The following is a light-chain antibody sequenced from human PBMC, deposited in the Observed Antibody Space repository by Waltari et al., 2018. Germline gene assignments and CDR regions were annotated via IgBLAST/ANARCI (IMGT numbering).Light chain of an antibody. J-gene: IGKJ5*01. Sequence: EIVLTPSPGTLSLSPGERATLPCRASQSVSSSYLAWYQQKPGQAPRLLIYGASSRATGIPDRFSGSGSGTDFTLTISRLEPEDFAVYYCQQYGSSPAAFGQGTRLEIK. V-gene: IGKV3-20*01. CDR2: GAS. CDR3: QQYGSSPAA. CDR1: QSVSSSY.